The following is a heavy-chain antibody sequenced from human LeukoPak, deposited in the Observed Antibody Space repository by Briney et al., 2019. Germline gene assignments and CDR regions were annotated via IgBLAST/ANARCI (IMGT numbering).Heavy chain of an antibody. Sequence: SETLSLTCTVSGGSISSGSYYWSWIRQPAGKGLEWIGRIYTSGSTNYNPSLKSRVTISVDTSKNQFSLKLSSVTAADTAVYYCARALSLAGYSSSWYGGNWFDPWGQGTLVTVSS. CDR1: GGSISSGSYY. D-gene: IGHD6-13*01. CDR3: ARALSLAGYSSSWYGGNWFDP. CDR2: IYTSGST. J-gene: IGHJ5*02. V-gene: IGHV4-61*02.